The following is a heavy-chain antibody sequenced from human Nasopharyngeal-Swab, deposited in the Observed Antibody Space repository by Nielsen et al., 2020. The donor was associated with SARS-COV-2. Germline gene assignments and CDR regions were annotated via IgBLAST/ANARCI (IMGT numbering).Heavy chain of an antibody. CDR3: ARGDILTPYYFDY. CDR1: GFTFSSYW. D-gene: IGHD3-9*01. CDR2: IKQDGSEK. Sequence: GESLKISCAASGFTFSSYWMSSVRQAPGKGLEWVANIKQDGSEKYYVDSVKGRFTISRDNAKNSLYLQMNSLRAEDTAVYYCARGDILTPYYFDYWGQGTLVTVSS. J-gene: IGHJ4*02. V-gene: IGHV3-7*04.